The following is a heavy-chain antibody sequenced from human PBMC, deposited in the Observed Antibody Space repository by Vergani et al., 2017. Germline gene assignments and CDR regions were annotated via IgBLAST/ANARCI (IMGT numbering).Heavy chain of an antibody. J-gene: IGHJ5*02. V-gene: IGHV7-4-1*02. CDR2: INTNTGNP. CDR1: VYTFTSYA. Sequence: QVQLVQSGSELKKPGASVQVSCKSSVYTFTSYAMHWVRPAPGQGLEWMGWINTNTGNPTYAQGFTGRFVFSLDTTVSTAYLQISSLKAEETAVYYCARIDSSGYYYGGWFDPWGQGTLVTVSS. CDR3: ARIDSSGYYYGGWFDP. D-gene: IGHD3-22*01.